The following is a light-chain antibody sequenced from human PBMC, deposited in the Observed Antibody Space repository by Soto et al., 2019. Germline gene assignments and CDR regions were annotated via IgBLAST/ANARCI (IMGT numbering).Light chain of an antibody. CDR2: LEGSGSY. J-gene: IGLJ3*02. Sequence: QLVLTQSSSASASLGSSVKLTCTLSSGHSTYIIAWHQHQPGKAPRYLMKLEGSGSYNKGSGVPDRFSGSSSGADRYLTISNLQFEDEADYYCETWDSNSWVFGGGTKLTVL. V-gene: IGLV4-60*02. CDR1: SGHSTYI. CDR3: ETWDSNSWV.